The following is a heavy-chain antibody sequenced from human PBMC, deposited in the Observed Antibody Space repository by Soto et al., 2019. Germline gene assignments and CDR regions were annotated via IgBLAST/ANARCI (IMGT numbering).Heavy chain of an antibody. CDR1: GGSFSGYY. CDR2: IIHSGGT. CDR3: ARGREIRLRFLEWSQTNKDYYYGLDV. Sequence: QVQLQQWGAGLLKPSETLSLTCAVYGGSFSGYYWTWIRQPPGKGLVWIGEIIHSGGTTYNPSLKSRVTMSIDTSKNQVFLKVRYGTAADTAVYYCARGREIRLRFLEWSQTNKDYYYGLDVWGQGTTVTVSS. J-gene: IGHJ6*02. V-gene: IGHV4-34*02. D-gene: IGHD3-3*01.